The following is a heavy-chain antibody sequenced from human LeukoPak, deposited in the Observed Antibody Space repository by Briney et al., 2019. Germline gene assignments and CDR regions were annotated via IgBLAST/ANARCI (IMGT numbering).Heavy chain of an antibody. CDR3: ERVISSTSKVVDY. J-gene: IGHJ4*02. CDR1: GFTFSSYI. CDR2: ISSSSSTI. D-gene: IGHD2-2*01. V-gene: IGHV3-48*01. Sequence: GGSLRLSCAASGFTFSSYIMNWVRQAPGKGLEWVSYISSSSSTIYYADSVRGRFTISRDNAKNSLYLQMNSLRAEDTAVYYCERVISSTSKVVDYWGQGTLVTVSS.